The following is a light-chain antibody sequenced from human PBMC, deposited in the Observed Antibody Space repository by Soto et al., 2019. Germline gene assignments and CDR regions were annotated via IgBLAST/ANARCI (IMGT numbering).Light chain of an antibody. CDR1: SSDVGSYNY. CDR2: DVS. V-gene: IGLV2-14*01. CDR3: SSYTTSSTQV. Sequence: QSVLTQPASVSGSPGQSITISCTGTSSDVGSYNYVSWYQHHPGKPPKLIISDVSNRPSGVSNRFSASKSGNTASLTISGLQAEDEADYYCSSYTTSSTQVFGGGTKLTVL. J-gene: IGLJ2*01.